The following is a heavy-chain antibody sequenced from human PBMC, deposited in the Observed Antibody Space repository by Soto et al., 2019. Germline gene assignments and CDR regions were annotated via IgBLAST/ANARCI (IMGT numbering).Heavy chain of an antibody. CDR1: GYTFTSYG. J-gene: IGHJ4*02. Sequence: QVQLVQSGAEVKKPGASVKVSCKASGYTFTSYGISWVRQAPGQGLEWMGWISAYNGNTNYAQKRKGRVTTTTDTPTSTAYMELRSLRSDDTAVYYCARDRGSGSTTDFDYWGQGTLVTVSS. D-gene: IGHD1-26*01. V-gene: IGHV1-18*01. CDR2: ISAYNGNT. CDR3: ARDRGSGSTTDFDY.